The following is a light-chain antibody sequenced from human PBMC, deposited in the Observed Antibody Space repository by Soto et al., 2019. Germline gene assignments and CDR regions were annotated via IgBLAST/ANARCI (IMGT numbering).Light chain of an antibody. V-gene: IGKV3-15*01. CDR1: QSVSNN. J-gene: IGKJ4*01. CDR3: QQYKNWPLT. Sequence: EIVMTQSPATLSVSPGESATLSCRASQSVSNNLAWYQQKPGQAPGLLIYGASTRATGFPARFSGSGSGADFTLTISSLQSEDFAVYYCQQYKNWPLTFGGGTKVEIK. CDR2: GAS.